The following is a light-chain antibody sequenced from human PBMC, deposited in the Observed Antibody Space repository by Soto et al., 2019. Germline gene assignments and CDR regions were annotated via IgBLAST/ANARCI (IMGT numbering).Light chain of an antibody. J-gene: IGLJ2*01. CDR3: SSYTTTNVV. Sequence: QSVLTQPPSVSGAPGQRVTISCTGTNSNLGAGYDVHWYQQLPGAAPKLVIFGNRNRPSGVPERFSGSKSGTSASLAITGLQAEDEADYYCSSYTTTNVVFGGGTKLTVL. CDR1: NSNLGAGYD. V-gene: IGLV1-40*01. CDR2: GNR.